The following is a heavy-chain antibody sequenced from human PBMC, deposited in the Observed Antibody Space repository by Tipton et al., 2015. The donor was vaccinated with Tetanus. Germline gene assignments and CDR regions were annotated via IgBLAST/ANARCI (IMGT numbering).Heavy chain of an antibody. J-gene: IGHJ4*02. CDR1: GASIGSISYY. D-gene: IGHD4-17*01. Sequence: PGLVKPSETLSLTCTVSGASIGSISYYWSWIRQPPGKGLEWIGYTYYSGSTGYNPSLKSRVTISIDSSKNQFSLKLTSVTAADTAVYYCARDERYGDYAYWGQGALVPVSS. CDR2: TYYSGST. V-gene: IGHV4-61*01. CDR3: ARDERYGDYAY.